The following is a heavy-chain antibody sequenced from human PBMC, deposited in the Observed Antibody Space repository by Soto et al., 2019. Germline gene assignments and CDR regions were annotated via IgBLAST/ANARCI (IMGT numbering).Heavy chain of an antibody. D-gene: IGHD5-18*01. V-gene: IGHV3-30-3*01. J-gene: IGHJ4*02. CDR1: GFTFSSYA. Sequence: QVQLVESGGGVVQPGRSLRLSCAASGFTFSSYAMHWVRQAPGKGLEWVAVISYDGSNKYYADSVKGRFTISRDNSKNKLYLQMDSLRAEDTAVYYCASGRNGGYSYGSDCFDYWGQGTLVTVSS. CDR3: ASGRNGGYSYGSDCFDY. CDR2: ISYDGSNK.